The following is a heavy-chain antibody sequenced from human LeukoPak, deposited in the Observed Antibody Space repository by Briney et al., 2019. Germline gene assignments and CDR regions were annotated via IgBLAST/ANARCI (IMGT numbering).Heavy chain of an antibody. CDR3: ARARGVYGDPNFDY. D-gene: IGHD4-17*01. J-gene: IGHJ4*02. CDR2: MNPNSGNT. V-gene: IGHV1-8*02. Sequence: ASVKVSCKASGYTFTDYYMHWVRQAPGQGLEWMGWMNPNSGNTGYAQKFQGRVTMTRNTSISTAYMELSSLRSEDTAVYYCARARGVYGDPNFDYWGQGTLVTVSS. CDR1: GYTFTDYY.